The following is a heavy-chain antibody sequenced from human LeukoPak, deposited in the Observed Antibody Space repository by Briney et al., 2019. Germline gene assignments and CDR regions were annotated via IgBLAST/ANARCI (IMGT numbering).Heavy chain of an antibody. CDR3: ERVGGSHGINAFDI. CDR1: GGSISSSSYY. Sequence: PSETLSLTCTVSGGSISSSSYYWGWIRQPPGTGLEWIGSIYYSGSTYYNPSLKSRVTISVDTSKNQFSLKLSSVTAADTAVYYCERVGGSHGINAFDIWGQGTVVTVSS. D-gene: IGHD3-16*01. CDR2: IYYSGST. J-gene: IGHJ3*02. V-gene: IGHV4-39*07.